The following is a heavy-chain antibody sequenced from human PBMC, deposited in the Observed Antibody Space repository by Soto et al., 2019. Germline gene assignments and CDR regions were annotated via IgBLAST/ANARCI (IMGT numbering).Heavy chain of an antibody. Sequence: EVQLVESGGGLVQPGGSLKLSCAASGFTFSGSAMHWVRQASGKGLEWVGRIRSKANSYATTYAASVKGRFTISRDDSKNTAYLQMNSLKIEDTAVYYCTRQPYCGGDCYSLDYWGQGTLVTVSS. CDR1: GFTFSGSA. CDR3: TRQPYCGGDCYSLDY. CDR2: IRSKANSYAT. J-gene: IGHJ4*02. V-gene: IGHV3-73*02. D-gene: IGHD2-21*02.